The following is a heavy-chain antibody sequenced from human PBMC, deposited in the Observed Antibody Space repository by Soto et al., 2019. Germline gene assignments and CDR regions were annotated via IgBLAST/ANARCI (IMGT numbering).Heavy chain of an antibody. CDR3: ARGGMTSSMSFNF. Sequence: ASVKVSCKASGYRFTSYYIHWVRQAPGQGLEWMGIINHSGGSTNYAQKFQGRVDLTIDTSTSTVYMELSRLRSEDTAVFYCARGGMTSSMSFNFWGQGTLVTVSS. V-gene: IGHV1-46*01. CDR1: GYRFTSYY. D-gene: IGHD6-6*01. J-gene: IGHJ4*02. CDR2: INHSGGST.